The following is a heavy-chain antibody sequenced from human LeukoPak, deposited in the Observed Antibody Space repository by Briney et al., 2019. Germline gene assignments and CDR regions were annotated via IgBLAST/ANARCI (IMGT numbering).Heavy chain of an antibody. CDR2: INLNSGGT. J-gene: IGHJ4*02. V-gene: IGHV1-2*06. D-gene: IGHD3-22*01. CDR3: ARSQQTYYYDSSGYYLY. Sequence: GASVKVSCKASGYTFTGYFMHWVRQAPGQGLEWMGRINLNSGGTYYAQKFQGRVTMTRDTSISTAYMELSRLRSDDTAVYYCARSQQTYYYDSSGYYLYWGQGTLVTVSS. CDR1: GYTFTGYF.